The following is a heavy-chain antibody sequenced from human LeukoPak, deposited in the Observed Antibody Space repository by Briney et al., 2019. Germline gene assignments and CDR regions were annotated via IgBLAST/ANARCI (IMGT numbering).Heavy chain of an antibody. V-gene: IGHV4-59*01. D-gene: IGHD3-10*01. J-gene: IGHJ2*01. Sequence: PSETLSLTCTVSGGSISSYYWSWIRQPPGKGLEWIGYIYYSGSTNYNPSLKSRVTIAVDTSKNKFSLKLSSVTAADTAVYYCARHLYYSASAFWYIDLWGRGTLVIVSP. CDR2: IYYSGST. CDR3: ARHLYYSASAFWYIDL. CDR1: GGSISSYY.